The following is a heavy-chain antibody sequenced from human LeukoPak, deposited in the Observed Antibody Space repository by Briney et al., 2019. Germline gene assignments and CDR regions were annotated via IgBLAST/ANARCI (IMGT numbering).Heavy chain of an antibody. D-gene: IGHD5-12*01. CDR2: IYYSGST. CDR3: ARDKGGYDFDY. Sequence: SDRLSLTCTVSGGSLRRYYWSWLRHPPGEGLEWSGHIYYSGSTNHNPSLKGRVTIPVDTSKNQCSLKLSSVTAADTAVYYCARDKGGYDFDYWGEGALVTVSS. CDR1: GGSLRRYY. J-gene: IGHJ4*02. V-gene: IGHV4-59*01.